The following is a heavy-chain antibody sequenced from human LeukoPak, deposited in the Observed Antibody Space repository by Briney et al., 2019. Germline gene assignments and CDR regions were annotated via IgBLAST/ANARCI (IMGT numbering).Heavy chain of an antibody. CDR1: GGSISSSSYY. V-gene: IGHV4-39*01. CDR3: ARRGCSTSCSKYYYFYYMDV. J-gene: IGHJ6*03. Sequence: SETLSLTCTVSGGSISSSSYYWGWIRQPPGKGLEWIGSIYYSGSTYYNPSLKSRVIISVDTSKNQFSLKLSSVTAADTAVYYCARRGCSTSCSKYYYFYYMDVWGKGTTVTVSS. D-gene: IGHD2-2*01. CDR2: IYYSGST.